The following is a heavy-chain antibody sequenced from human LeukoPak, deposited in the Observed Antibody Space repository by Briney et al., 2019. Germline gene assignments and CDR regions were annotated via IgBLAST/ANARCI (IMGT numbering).Heavy chain of an antibody. V-gene: IGHV3-23*01. D-gene: IGHD5-12*01. CDR3: ARAMIVATINYFDY. Sequence: GGSLRLSCAASGFTFSSYAMSWVRQAPGKGLEWVSAISGSGGSTYYADSVKGRFTISRDNSKNTLYLQMNSLRAEDTAVYYCARAMIVATINYFDYWGQGTLVTVSS. CDR1: GFTFSSYA. J-gene: IGHJ4*02. CDR2: ISGSGGST.